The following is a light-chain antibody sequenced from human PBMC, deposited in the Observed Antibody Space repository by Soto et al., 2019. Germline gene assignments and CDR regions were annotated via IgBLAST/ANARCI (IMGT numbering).Light chain of an antibody. J-gene: IGKJ1*01. V-gene: IGKV3-20*01. CDR2: GAS. Sequence: ESVLTQSPGTLSLFPGERATLSCRASQSISSSYLAWYQQKPGQAPRLLIYGASSRATGIPDRFSGAGSATDFTLTISRLEHEDCAVYYCHQYGSAPAWTFGQGTKVEIK. CDR3: HQYGSAPAWT. CDR1: QSISSSY.